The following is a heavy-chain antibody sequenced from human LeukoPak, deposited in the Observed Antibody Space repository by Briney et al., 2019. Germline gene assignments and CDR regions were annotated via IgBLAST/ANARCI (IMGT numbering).Heavy chain of an antibody. V-gene: IGHV3-30*04. CDR1: GFTFSHYA. CDR2: VTYDGSDK. D-gene: IGHD1-26*01. J-gene: IGHJ3*01. CDR3: ARIPSVGGTWEAFDL. Sequence: PGGSLRLSCTASGFTFSHYALHWVRQAPGKGLQWVAVVTYDGSDKYYADSVKGRFTVSRDNSKNTLYLQMDSLRVEDTAVYYCARIPSVGGTWEAFDLWGRGTMVTVSS.